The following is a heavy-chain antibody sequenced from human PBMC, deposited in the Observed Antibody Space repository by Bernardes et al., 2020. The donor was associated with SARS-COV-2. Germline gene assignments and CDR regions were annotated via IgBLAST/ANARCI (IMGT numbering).Heavy chain of an antibody. D-gene: IGHD2-2*01. J-gene: IGHJ3*02. CDR2: TRNKANSYTT. CDR1: GFTFSDHY. Sequence: GGSLRLSCAASGFTFSDHYMDWVRQAPGKGLEWVGRTRNKANSYTTEYAASVKGRFTISRDDSKNSLYLQMNSLKTEDTAVYYCARAMIVVVPPGDDAFDIWGQGTMVTVSS. V-gene: IGHV3-72*01. CDR3: ARAMIVVVPPGDDAFDI.